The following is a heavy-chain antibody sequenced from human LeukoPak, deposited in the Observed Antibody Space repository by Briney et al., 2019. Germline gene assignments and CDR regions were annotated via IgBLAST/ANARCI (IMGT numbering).Heavy chain of an antibody. J-gene: IGHJ6*02. CDR2: IIPIFGTA. V-gene: IGHV1-69*05. Sequence: ASVKVSCKASGGTFSSYAISWVRQAPGQGLEWMGGIIPIFGTANYAQKFQGRVTITTDESTSTAYMELSSLRSEDTAVYYCARDDGQGYYYGMDVWGQGTTVTVSS. CDR1: GGTFSSYA. CDR3: ARDDGQGYYYGMDV.